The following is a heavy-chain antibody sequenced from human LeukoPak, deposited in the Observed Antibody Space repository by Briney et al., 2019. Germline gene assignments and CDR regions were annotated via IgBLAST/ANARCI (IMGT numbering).Heavy chain of an antibody. Sequence: ASVKVSCKASGYTFTGYYMHWVRHAPGQGLEWMVWINPNIGGTNYAQKFQGRVTMTRDTSISTAYMELSRLRSDDTAVYYCARDSSVIRYFDWLLSYDAFDIWGQGTMVTVSS. CDR2: INPNIGGT. J-gene: IGHJ3*02. CDR1: GYTFTGYY. V-gene: IGHV1-2*02. CDR3: ARDSSVIRYFDWLLSYDAFDI. D-gene: IGHD3-9*01.